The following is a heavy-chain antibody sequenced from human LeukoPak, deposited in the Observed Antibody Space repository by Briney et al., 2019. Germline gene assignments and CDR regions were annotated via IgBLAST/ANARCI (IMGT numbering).Heavy chain of an antibody. CDR3: ARGGDSYYYGMDV. CDR2: INAGNGNT. Sequence: ASVKVSCKASGYTFTSYAMHWVRQAPGQRLEWMGWINAGNGNTKYSQKFQGRVTITADESTSTAYMELSSLRSEDTAVYYCARGGDSYYYGMDVWGQGTTVTVSS. V-gene: IGHV1-3*01. J-gene: IGHJ6*02. CDR1: GYTFTSYA. D-gene: IGHD4-17*01.